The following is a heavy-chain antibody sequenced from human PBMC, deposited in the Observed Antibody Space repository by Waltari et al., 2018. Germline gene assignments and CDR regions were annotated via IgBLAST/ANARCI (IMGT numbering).Heavy chain of an antibody. CDR3: AREGGGDWEWFDP. CDR1: GGSISGFY. V-gene: IGHV4-59*01. J-gene: IGHJ5*02. D-gene: IGHD2-21*02. CDR2: IYYTEMT. Sequence: QVQLQESGPSLLKPSETLSLICTVSGGSISGFYWSWVRQPPGKGLDWIGYIYYTEMTNFQPALKSRVTMSVDTSKNQFSLKLSSVTAADTAFYYCAREGGGDWEWFDPWGQGTLVTVSS.